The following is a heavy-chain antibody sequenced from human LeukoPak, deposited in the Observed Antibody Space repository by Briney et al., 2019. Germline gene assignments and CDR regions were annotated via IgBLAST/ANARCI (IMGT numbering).Heavy chain of an antibody. D-gene: IGHD3-22*01. CDR2: VIPILAIA. CDR3: ARVEYYDSSGYFQPDY. Sequence: SVKVSCRASGGTFSSYAISWVRQAPGQGLEWMGRVIPILAIANYAQTFQGRVTITADKSTSTAYMKLSSLRSEDTAVYYCARVEYYDSSGYFQPDYWGQGTLVTVSS. J-gene: IGHJ4*02. CDR1: GGTFSSYA. V-gene: IGHV1-69*04.